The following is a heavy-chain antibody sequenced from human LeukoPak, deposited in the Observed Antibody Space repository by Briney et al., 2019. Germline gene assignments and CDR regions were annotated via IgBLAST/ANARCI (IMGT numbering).Heavy chain of an antibody. CDR1: GFTFSSYG. CDR2: IWYDGSNK. Sequence: GRSLRLSCAASGFTFSSYGMHWVRQAPGKGLEWVAVIWYDGSNKYYADSVKGRFTISRDNSKNMLYLQMNSLRAEDTAVYYCAVVGADDAFDIWGQGTMVTVSS. J-gene: IGHJ3*02. CDR3: AVVGADDAFDI. D-gene: IGHD1-26*01. V-gene: IGHV3-33*01.